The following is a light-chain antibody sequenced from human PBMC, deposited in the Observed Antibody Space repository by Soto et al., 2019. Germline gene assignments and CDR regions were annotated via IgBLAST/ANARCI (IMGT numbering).Light chain of an antibody. J-gene: IGKJ5*01. CDR3: QQRSDWIT. CDR2: GAS. Sequence: PGERVTPSFRASQSVSSSYLTWFQQKPGQAPRLLFYGASTRATGIPARFSGSGSATDFTLTISSLEPEDFEVYYCQQRSDWITCGHGPRRELK. CDR1: QSVSSSY. V-gene: IGKV3D-20*02.